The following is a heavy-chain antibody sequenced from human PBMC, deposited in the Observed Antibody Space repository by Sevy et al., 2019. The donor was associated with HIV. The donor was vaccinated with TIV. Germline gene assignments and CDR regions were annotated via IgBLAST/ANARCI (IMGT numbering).Heavy chain of an antibody. CDR3: ANDPVFGLLIHKGQDSFHI. V-gene: IGHV3-30*18. D-gene: IGHD3-3*01. Sequence: GGSLRLSCEASGFTLSNYGMHWVRQAPGKGLEWVALISYDASNKYYGHSINGRFTISRDNSKITLYLQMNSLRGEDTAVYYCANDPVFGLLIHKGQDSFHIWGQGTMVTVSS. CDR2: ISYDASNK. CDR1: GFTLSNYG. J-gene: IGHJ3*02.